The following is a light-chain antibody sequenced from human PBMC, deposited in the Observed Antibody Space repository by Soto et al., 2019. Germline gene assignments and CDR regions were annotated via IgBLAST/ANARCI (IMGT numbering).Light chain of an antibody. J-gene: IGKJ2*01. Sequence: EIVMTQSPATLSVSPGETANLSCRASQSVSSYLAWYQQKPGQAPRLLIYDASTRATGIPTKFSGSGSGTDFTLTISSLQPEDFALYNCQQYSNWPPLYTFGQGTKVEIK. V-gene: IGKV3-15*01. CDR2: DAS. CDR1: QSVSSY. CDR3: QQYSNWPPLYT.